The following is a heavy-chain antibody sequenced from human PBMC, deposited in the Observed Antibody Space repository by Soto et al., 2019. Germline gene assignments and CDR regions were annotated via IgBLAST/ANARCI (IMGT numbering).Heavy chain of an antibody. CDR3: AKDEISKTIRGDAFNF. Sequence: PGGSLRLSCAASGFTFISDGMHWVRQAPGKGLEWVAVISYDGSYQYYVDSVKGRFTISRDNSKNTLYLQMNSLRAEDTAVYYCAKDEISKTIRGDAFNFWGQGTMVTVSS. J-gene: IGHJ3*01. D-gene: IGHD1-7*01. CDR2: ISYDGSYQ. V-gene: IGHV3-30*18. CDR1: GFTFISDG.